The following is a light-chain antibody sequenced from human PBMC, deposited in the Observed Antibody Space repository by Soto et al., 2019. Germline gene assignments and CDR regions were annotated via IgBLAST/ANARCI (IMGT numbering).Light chain of an antibody. Sequence: QPALTQPASVSGSPGQSITISCTGTSSDVGGYNYVSWYQHHPGKAPKLMIFDVSNRPSGVSNRFSGSKSANTASLTISGLQAEDEADYYCSSYTSSSTPYVFGTGTKVTVL. CDR2: DVS. V-gene: IGLV2-14*03. CDR3: SSYTSSSTPYV. J-gene: IGLJ1*01. CDR1: SSDVGGYNY.